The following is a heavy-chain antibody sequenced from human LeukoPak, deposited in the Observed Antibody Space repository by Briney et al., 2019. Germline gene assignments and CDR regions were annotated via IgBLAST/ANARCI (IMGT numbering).Heavy chain of an antibody. CDR3: ARDPYSGSYSPFWYFDL. J-gene: IGHJ2*01. Sequence: GASVKVSCKASGYTFTSYYMHWVRQAPGQGLEWMGIINPSGGSTNYAQKFQGRVTMTRDMSTSTVYMELSSLRSEDTAVYYCARDPYSGSYSPFWYFDLWGRGTLVTVSS. CDR2: INPSGGST. V-gene: IGHV1-46*01. D-gene: IGHD1-26*01. CDR1: GYTFTSYY.